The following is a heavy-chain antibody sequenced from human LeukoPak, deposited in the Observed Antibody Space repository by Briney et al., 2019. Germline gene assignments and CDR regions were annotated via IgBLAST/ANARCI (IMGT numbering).Heavy chain of an antibody. D-gene: IGHD3-16*01. CDR1: GFTFSSFP. CDR2: ISTDGSYK. CDR3: ARSLIPGRWYFDL. Sequence: PGGSLRLSCAVSGFTFSSFPFHWVRQAPGKGLEWVAAISTDGSYKYHGDSVKGRFTISRDNPMNTLYLQMNGLRPGDTAVYYCARSLIPGRWYFDLWGRGTLVTVSS. J-gene: IGHJ2*01. V-gene: IGHV3-30*04.